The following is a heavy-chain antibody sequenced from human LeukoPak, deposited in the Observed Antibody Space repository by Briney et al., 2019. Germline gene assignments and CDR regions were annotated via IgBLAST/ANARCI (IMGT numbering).Heavy chain of an antibody. Sequence: GGSLRLSRAASGFTFTNYAMSWVRQAPGKGLEWVSIIYSGGSAYYADSVKGRFTISRDNAKNTLYLQMNSLRAEDTAVYYCARTRDYRFEYWGQGTLATVSS. CDR3: ARTRDYRFEY. J-gene: IGHJ4*02. V-gene: IGHV3-53*01. CDR2: IYSGGSA. D-gene: IGHD4-17*01. CDR1: GFTFTNYA.